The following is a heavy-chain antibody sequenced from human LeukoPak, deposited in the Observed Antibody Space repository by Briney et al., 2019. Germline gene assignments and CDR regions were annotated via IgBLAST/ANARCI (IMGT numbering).Heavy chain of an antibody. CDR3: VRMVSGDS. CDR2: ISASGIHI. CDR1: GFTFSNYD. D-gene: IGHD2-8*01. Sequence: GVSLRLSCAVSGFTFSNYDMNWVRQAPGKGPEWVTTISASGIHIYYADSAKGRFTISRDNSRNTLELQMNSLRGEDTAVYYCVRMVSGDSWGQGTLVTVTS. J-gene: IGHJ4*02. V-gene: IGHV3-23*01.